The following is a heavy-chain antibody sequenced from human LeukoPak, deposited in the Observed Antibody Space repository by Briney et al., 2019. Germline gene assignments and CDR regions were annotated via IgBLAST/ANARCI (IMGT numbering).Heavy chain of an antibody. CDR3: AKDRVSSGWYADY. Sequence: GGSLRLSCAASGFTFSSYWMHWVRQAPGKGLVWVSRINSDGSSTSYADSVKGRFTISRDNSKNTLYLQMNSLRAEDTAVYYCAKDRVSSGWYADYWGQGTLVTVSS. V-gene: IGHV3-74*01. D-gene: IGHD6-19*01. CDR2: INSDGSST. J-gene: IGHJ4*02. CDR1: GFTFSSYW.